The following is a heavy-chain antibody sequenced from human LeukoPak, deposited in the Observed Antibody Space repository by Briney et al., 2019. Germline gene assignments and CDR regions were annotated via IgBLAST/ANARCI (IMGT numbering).Heavy chain of an antibody. Sequence: SVTVSCKASVGTYSSYAICWVRQAPAQGLAWMCRIIPIFGIANYAQKFQGRDTSTADKATSTVYRELSSLRSEHTAVYFCASDPSPPNFEMDVWGQGTTVTVS. CDR2: IIPIFGIA. J-gene: IGHJ6*02. V-gene: IGHV1-69*04. CDR1: VGTYSSYA. CDR3: ASDPSPPNFEMDV. D-gene: IGHD2-2*01.